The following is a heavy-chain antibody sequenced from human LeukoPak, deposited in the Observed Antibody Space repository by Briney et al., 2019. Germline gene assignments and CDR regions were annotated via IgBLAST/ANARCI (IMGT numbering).Heavy chain of an antibody. CDR2: VSSGGGST. CDR1: GFPFSSYA. V-gene: IGHV3-23*01. CDR3: AKDYCSGGACYFFDH. J-gene: IGHJ4*02. D-gene: IGHD2-15*01. Sequence: GGSLRLSCAASGFPFSSYAMSWVRQAPGKGLEWVSTVSSGGGSTYYADSVKGRFTISRDDSKNTLYLQLNSLRAEDTAAYYCAKDYCSGGACYFFDHWGRGTLVTVSS.